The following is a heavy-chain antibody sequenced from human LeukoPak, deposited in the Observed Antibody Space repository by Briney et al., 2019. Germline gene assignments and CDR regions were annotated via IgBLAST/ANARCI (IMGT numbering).Heavy chain of an antibody. CDR2: ISSNSRDI. J-gene: IGHJ4*01. V-gene: IGHV3-21*01. CDR3: ARDDRDISSYRFDY. CDR1: GFTFNTYS. D-gene: IGHD6-6*01. Sequence: TGGSLRLSCAASGFTFNTYSMNWVRQAPGKGLEWVSSISSNSRDIYYADSVKGRFTFSRDNAKNSLHLQMNSLRAEDTAVYYCARDDRDISSYRFDYWGHGILVTVSS.